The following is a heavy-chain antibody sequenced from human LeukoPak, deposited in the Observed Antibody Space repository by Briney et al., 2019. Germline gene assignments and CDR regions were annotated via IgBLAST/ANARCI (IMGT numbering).Heavy chain of an antibody. J-gene: IGHJ4*02. CDR3: ARGPYYFDS. CDR2: IYYSGGN. Sequence: SETLSLTCTVSGGSISSSGYYWGWIRQPPGKGLEWIGSIYYSGGNYYNPSLNSRVTISVDTSKNQFSLRLSSVTAADTAVYYCARGPYYFDSWGPGTLVTVSS. CDR1: GGSISSSGYY. V-gene: IGHV4-39*07.